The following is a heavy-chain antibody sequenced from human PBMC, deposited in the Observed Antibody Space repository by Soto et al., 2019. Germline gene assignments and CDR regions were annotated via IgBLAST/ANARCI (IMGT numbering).Heavy chain of an antibody. Sequence: QVQLVESGGGVVQPGRSLRLSCAASGFTFSYYGMHWVRQAPGKGLEWVAVILYDGSNKYYADSVKGRFTISRDNSKNTLYLQMRSLRAEDTAVYYCAKETSGYSSSWSYYYGMDVWGQGTTVTVSS. J-gene: IGHJ6*02. CDR3: AKETSGYSSSWSYYYGMDV. CDR2: ILYDGSNK. CDR1: GFTFSYYG. V-gene: IGHV3-30*18. D-gene: IGHD6-13*01.